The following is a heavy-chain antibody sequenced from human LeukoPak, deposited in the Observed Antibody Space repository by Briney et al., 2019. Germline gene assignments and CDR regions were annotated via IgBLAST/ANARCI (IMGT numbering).Heavy chain of an antibody. CDR3: ARGFSSSWYGLNFDY. D-gene: IGHD6-13*01. V-gene: IGHV6-1*01. CDR1: GGSVSSNSAA. J-gene: IGHJ4*02. Sequence: SQTLSLTCAISGGSVSSNSAAWNWLRQSPSRGLEGLGRTYYRSKWYNDYAVSVKSRITINPDTSKNQSSLQLNSVTPEDTAVYYCARGFSSSWYGLNFDYWGQGTLVTVSS. CDR2: TYYRSKWYN.